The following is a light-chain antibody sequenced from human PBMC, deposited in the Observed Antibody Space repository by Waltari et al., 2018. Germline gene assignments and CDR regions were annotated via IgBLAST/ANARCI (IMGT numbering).Light chain of an antibody. CDR3: HQYNSYPWT. V-gene: IGKV1-5*01. J-gene: IGKJ1*01. CDR2: DVS. Sequence: DIHMTHSPSTLSASVRDRCTSTCRASQSISSWLAWYQQKPWKAPNLLLYDVSSLESGVPSRFSGSGSGTEFTLTISSLQPDDFATYYCHQYNSYPWTFGQGTKVEIK. CDR1: QSISSW.